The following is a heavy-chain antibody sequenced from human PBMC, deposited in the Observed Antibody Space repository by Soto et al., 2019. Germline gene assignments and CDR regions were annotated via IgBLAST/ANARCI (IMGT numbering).Heavy chain of an antibody. CDR1: GGSICSGGYY. J-gene: IGHJ4*02. Sequence: SETLSLSCAVSGGSICSGGYYWSWIRQPPGKGLEWIGEINHSGSTNYNPSLKSRVTISVDTSKNQFSLKLSSVTAADTAVYYCARGRKDYVWGSYRSLWCYFDYWGQGTLVTVSS. V-gene: IGHV4-34*01. CDR2: INHSGST. CDR3: ARGRKDYVWGSYRSLWCYFDY. D-gene: IGHD3-16*02.